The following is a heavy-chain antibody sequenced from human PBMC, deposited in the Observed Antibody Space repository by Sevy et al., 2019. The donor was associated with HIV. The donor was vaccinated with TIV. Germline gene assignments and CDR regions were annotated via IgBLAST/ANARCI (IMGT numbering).Heavy chain of an antibody. Sequence: ASVKVSCKASGYTFTSYGISWVRQAPGQGLEWMGWISAYKGNTNYAQKFQGRVTMTTDTSTFTAYMELRSLRYDDTAVYYCATDRYYDYIWGTFPYRDYWGQGTLVTVSS. CDR2: ISAYKGNT. CDR3: ATDRYYDYIWGTFPYRDY. J-gene: IGHJ4*02. V-gene: IGHV1-18*01. CDR1: GYTFTSYG. D-gene: IGHD3-16*01.